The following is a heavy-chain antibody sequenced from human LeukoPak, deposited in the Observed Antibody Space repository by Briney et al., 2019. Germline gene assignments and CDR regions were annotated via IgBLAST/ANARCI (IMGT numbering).Heavy chain of an antibody. CDR1: GFTFSSYS. CDR3: ARDQGGSYSAAFDI. D-gene: IGHD1-26*01. V-gene: IGHV3-21*01. J-gene: IGHJ3*02. Sequence: GGSLRLSCAASGFTFSSYSMNWVRQAPGKGLEWVSSISSSSSSYIYYADSVKGRFTISRDNAKNSLYLQMNSLRAEDTAVYYCARDQGGSYSAAFDIWGQGTMVTVSP. CDR2: ISSSSSSYI.